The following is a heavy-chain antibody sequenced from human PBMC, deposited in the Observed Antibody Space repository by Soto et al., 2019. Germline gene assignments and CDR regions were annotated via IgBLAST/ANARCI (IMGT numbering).Heavy chain of an antibody. J-gene: IGHJ4*02. V-gene: IGHV3-23*01. Sequence: PGGSLRLSCAANGFTFSGYAMTWVRRARGKGLEWVSAMRGSGGSTYYAGSVKGRFTISRDNSKNTLYLQMNSLRAEDTAVYYCAKDVGSSSSPDNWGQGTLVTVSS. CDR3: AKDVGSSSSPDN. CDR2: MRGSGGST. D-gene: IGHD6-6*01. CDR1: GFTFSGYA.